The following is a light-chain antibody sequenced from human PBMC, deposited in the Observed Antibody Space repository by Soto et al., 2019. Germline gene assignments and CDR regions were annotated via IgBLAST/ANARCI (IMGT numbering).Light chain of an antibody. V-gene: IGKV1-8*01. CDR3: QQSYSPPPIT. J-gene: IGKJ5*01. CDR1: QGISSY. CDR2: AAS. Sequence: IRITPSASSFSASTGARVTITCRASQGISSYLAWYQQKPGKAPKLLIYAASTLQSGVPSRFSGSGSGTDFTLTISGLQPEDFATYYCQQSYSPPPITFGQGTRLE.